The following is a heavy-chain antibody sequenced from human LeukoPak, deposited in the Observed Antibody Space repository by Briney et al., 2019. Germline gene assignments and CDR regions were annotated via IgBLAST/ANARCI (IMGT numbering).Heavy chain of an antibody. CDR3: AREVLWFGDHNFDY. CDR1: GGSISRYY. J-gene: IGHJ4*02. Sequence: PSETLSLTCTVSGGSISRYYWSWIRQPPGKGLEWIGYISYSGSTNYNPSLKSRVTISVDTSKNQFPLKLSSVTAADTAVYYCAREVLWFGDHNFDYWGQGTLVTVSS. CDR2: ISYSGST. D-gene: IGHD3-10*01. V-gene: IGHV4-59*01.